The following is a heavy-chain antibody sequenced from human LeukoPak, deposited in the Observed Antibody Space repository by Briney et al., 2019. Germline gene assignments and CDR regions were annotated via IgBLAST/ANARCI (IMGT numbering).Heavy chain of an antibody. V-gene: IGHV3-53*01. D-gene: IGHD6-13*01. CDR1: GFTVSSNY. CDR3: DAADY. CDR2: IYSGGSGGST. J-gene: IGHJ4*02. Sequence: PGGSLRLSCAASGFTVSSNYMSWVRQAPGKGLEWVSVIYSGGSGGSTYYADSVKGRFTISRDNSKNTLYLQINSLRAEDTAIYYCDAADYWGQGTLVTVSS.